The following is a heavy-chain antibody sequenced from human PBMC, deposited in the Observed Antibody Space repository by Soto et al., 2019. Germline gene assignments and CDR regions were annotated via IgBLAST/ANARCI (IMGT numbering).Heavy chain of an antibody. CDR2: IIPIFGTA. CDR3: ASPTPGYQLLGWYYYYYGMDV. CDR1: GGTFSSYA. D-gene: IGHD2-2*01. J-gene: IGHJ6*02. Sequence: QVQLVQSGAEVKKPGSSVKVSCKASGGTFSSYAISWVRQAPGQGLEWMGGIIPIFGTANYAQKFQGRVKIHADESTSTAYMELGSLRSEDTAVYYCASPTPGYQLLGWYYYYYGMDVWGQGTTVTVSS. V-gene: IGHV1-69*12.